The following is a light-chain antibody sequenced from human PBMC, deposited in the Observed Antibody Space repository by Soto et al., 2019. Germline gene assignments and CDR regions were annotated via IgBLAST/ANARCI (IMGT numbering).Light chain of an antibody. CDR3: QQYSVYWT. CDR1: QSINSN. CDR2: GAF. J-gene: IGKJ1*01. V-gene: IGKV3-15*01. Sequence: EIVLTQSPATLSLSPGERATLSCRASQSINSNLAWYQQKPGQAPSLLIYGAFTRATGIPARFSGTGSGTEFTLTINSLQPDDFATYYCQQYSVYWTFGQGTKVDIK.